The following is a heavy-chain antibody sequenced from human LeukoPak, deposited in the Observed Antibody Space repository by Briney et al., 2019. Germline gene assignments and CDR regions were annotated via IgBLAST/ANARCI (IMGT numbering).Heavy chain of an antibody. Sequence: GGSLRLSCAASGFSVSTTYMSWVRQAPGKGLEWVSVIYSGGSTYSADSVKGRFTISRDNSKNTLYLQMNSLRAEDTAVYYCARNGMDVWGQGTTVTVSS. CDR1: GFSVSTTY. J-gene: IGHJ6*02. CDR2: IYSGGST. V-gene: IGHV3-53*01. CDR3: ARNGMDV.